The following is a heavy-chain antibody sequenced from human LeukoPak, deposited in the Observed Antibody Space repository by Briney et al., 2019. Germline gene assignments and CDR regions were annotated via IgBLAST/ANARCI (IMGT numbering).Heavy chain of an antibody. V-gene: IGHV1-46*01. J-gene: IGHJ4*02. CDR1: GYTFTSYY. CDR2: INPSGGST. D-gene: IGHD3-3*01. CDR3: ARDFPYYDFWSGYLGY. Sequence: ASVKVSCKASGYTFTSYYMHWVRQAPGRGLEWMGIINPSGGSTSYAQKFQGRVTMTRDTSTSTVYMELSSLRSEDTAVYYCARDFPYYDFWSGYLGYWGQGTLVTVSS.